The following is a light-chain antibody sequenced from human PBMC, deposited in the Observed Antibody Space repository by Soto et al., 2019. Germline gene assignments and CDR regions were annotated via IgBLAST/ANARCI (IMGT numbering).Light chain of an antibody. J-gene: IGLJ1*01. Sequence: QSALTQPASVSGSPGQSITISCTGTSSNVGSYNLVSWYQQHPGKAPKLMIYEGTKRPSGVSNRFSGSKSGTSATLRITGVQTGDEADYYCGSWDSSLSAYVFATGTKLTVL. CDR1: SSNVGSYNL. CDR2: EGT. V-gene: IGLV2-14*02. CDR3: GSWDSSLSAYV.